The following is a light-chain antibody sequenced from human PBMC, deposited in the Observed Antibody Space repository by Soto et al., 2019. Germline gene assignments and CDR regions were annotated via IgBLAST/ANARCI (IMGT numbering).Light chain of an antibody. CDR2: GNS. V-gene: IGLV1-40*01. CDR3: QSYDSSLSGYV. CDR1: SSNIGAGYD. Sequence: QSVLTQPPSVSGAPVQRVTISCTGSSSNIGAGYDVHWYQQLPGTAPKLLIYGNSNQPSGVPDRFSGSKSGTSASLAITGLQAEDEADYSCQSYDSSLSGYVFGTGTKLTVL. J-gene: IGLJ1*01.